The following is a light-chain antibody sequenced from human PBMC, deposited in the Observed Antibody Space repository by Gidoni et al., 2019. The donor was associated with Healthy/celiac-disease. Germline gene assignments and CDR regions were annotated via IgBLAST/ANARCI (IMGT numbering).Light chain of an antibody. J-gene: IGLJ1*01. CDR2: DVS. CDR1: SSDVGGYNY. V-gene: IGLV2-11*01. CDR3: CSYAGSYTYV. Sequence: QSALTQPRSVSGSPGQSVTISCTATSSDVGGYNYVSWYQQHPGQATKLMIYDVSKRPSGVPDRFSGSKSGNTASLTISGLQAEDEADYYCCSYAGSYTYVFGTGTKVTVL.